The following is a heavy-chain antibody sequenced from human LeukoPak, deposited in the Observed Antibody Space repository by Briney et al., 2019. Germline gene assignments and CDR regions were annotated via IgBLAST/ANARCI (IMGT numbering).Heavy chain of an antibody. J-gene: IGHJ4*02. CDR3: ARYSSSSRHKDY. CDR1: GFTFSSYS. D-gene: IGHD6-6*01. V-gene: IGHV3-21*01. Sequence: GGSLRLSCAASGFTFSSYSMNWVRQAPGKGLEWVSSISSRRSYIYYADSVKVRFTSSRDNAKNSLYLQMNSLRAEDTAVYYCARYSSSSRHKDYWGQGTLVTVSS. CDR2: ISSRRSYI.